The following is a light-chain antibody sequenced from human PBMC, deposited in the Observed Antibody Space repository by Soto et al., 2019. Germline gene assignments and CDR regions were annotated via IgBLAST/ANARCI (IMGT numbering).Light chain of an antibody. CDR1: SSDVGSHNL. V-gene: IGLV2-23*02. CDR3: CSYGGSRAV. CDR2: EVS. Sequence: QSALTQPASVSGSPGQSITISCTGTSSDVGSHNLVSWYHQPPGQAPKLMIYEVSKRPLGVSTRFSASKSGNTASLTISGLKAEDEADYYCCSYGGSRAVFGGGTQLTVL. J-gene: IGLJ7*01.